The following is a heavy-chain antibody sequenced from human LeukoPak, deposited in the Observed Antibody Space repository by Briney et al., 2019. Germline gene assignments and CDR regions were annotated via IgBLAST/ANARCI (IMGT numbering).Heavy chain of an antibody. D-gene: IGHD3-3*01. CDR1: GFTFSSYG. CDR3: ATPRLRFLEWLFGY. V-gene: IGHV3-30*02. Sequence: PGGSLRLSCAASGFTFSSYGMHWVRQAPGKGLEWVAFIRYDGSNKYYADSVKGRFTISRDNSENTLYLQMNSLRAEDTAVYYCATPRLRFLEWLFGYWGQGTLVTVSS. CDR2: IRYDGSNK. J-gene: IGHJ4*02.